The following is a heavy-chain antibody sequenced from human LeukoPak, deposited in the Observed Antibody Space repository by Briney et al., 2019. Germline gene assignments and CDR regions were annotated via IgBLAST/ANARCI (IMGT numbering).Heavy chain of an antibody. CDR1: GYTFTNYG. CDR3: ARDSNEWNWFDP. J-gene: IGHJ5*02. Sequence: ASVKVSCKAPGYTFTNYGISWVRQAPGQGLEWMGWISAYNGNANYAQKLQGRVTMTTDTSTSTAYMELRSLRSDDTAVYYCARDSNEWNWFDPWGQGTLVTVSS. CDR2: ISAYNGNA. V-gene: IGHV1-18*01. D-gene: IGHD2-8*01.